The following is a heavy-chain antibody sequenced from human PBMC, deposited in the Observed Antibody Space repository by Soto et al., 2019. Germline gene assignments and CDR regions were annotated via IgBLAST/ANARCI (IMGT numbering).Heavy chain of an antibody. CDR1: GFKFSNYA. D-gene: IGHD3-16*01. CDR3: AKDRRAGGNSAFYFDF. V-gene: IGHV3-23*01. CDR2: ISATGGGT. J-gene: IGHJ4*02. Sequence: QSGGSLRLSCAASGFKFSNYAMSWVRQAPGKGLEWVSLISATGGGTYYADSVKGRITISRDNSHNTLYLQVHSLTAEDTAVYYCAKDRRAGGNSAFYFDFWGQGAQVTVSS.